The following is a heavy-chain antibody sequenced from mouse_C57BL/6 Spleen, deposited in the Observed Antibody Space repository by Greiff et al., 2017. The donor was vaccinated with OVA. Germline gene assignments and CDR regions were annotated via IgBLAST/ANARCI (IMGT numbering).Heavy chain of an antibody. Sequence: VTLKVCGAELVRPGASVKLSCTASGFNIKDDYMHWVKQRPEQGLEWIGWIDPENGDTEYASKFQGKATITADTSSNTAYLQLSSLTSEDTAVYYCTTSPYSNGDYYAMDYWGQGTSVTVSS. V-gene: IGHV14-4*01. CDR2: IDPENGDT. J-gene: IGHJ4*01. CDR3: TTSPYSNGDYYAMDY. CDR1: GFNIKDDY. D-gene: IGHD2-5*01.